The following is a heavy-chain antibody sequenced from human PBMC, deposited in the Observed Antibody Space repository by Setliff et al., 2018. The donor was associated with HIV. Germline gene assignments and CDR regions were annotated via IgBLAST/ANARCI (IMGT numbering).Heavy chain of an antibody. V-gene: IGHV1-69*13. CDR3: ASASGDYEPYQY. Sequence: ASVKVSCKASGETSNSYAIRWVRQAPGQGPEWMGGIIPIFGSPQYAPQFRGRATITADESSRTAYMELTSLKSEDSAVYYCASASGDYEPYQYWGQGTLVTVSS. CDR2: IIPIFGSP. D-gene: IGHD4-17*01. J-gene: IGHJ1*01. CDR1: GETSNSYA.